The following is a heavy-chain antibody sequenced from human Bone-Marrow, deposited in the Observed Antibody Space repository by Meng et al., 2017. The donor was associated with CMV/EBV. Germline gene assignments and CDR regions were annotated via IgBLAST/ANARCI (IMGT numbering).Heavy chain of an antibody. CDR3: ARDNNWGPDY. J-gene: IGHJ4*02. Sequence: ASVKVSCKASGYSFTGYYIYWVRQAPRHGLEWMGWINPNSGVTDYAQQFQGRVTLTRDTSINTGYMELTRLTSDDTAVYYCARDNNWGPDYWGQGTLVTVSS. CDR1: GYSFTGYY. CDR2: INPNSGVT. V-gene: IGHV1-2*02. D-gene: IGHD7-27*01.